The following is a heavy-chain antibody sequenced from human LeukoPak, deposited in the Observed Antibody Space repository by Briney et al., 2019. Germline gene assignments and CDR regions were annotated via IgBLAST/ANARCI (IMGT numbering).Heavy chain of an antibody. D-gene: IGHD6-13*01. CDR3: ARAPAYSSSWYIDCYYYMDV. Sequence: ASVKVSCKVSGYTFTGYYMHWVRQAPGQGLEWMGWINPNSGGTNYAQKLQGRVTMTTDTSTSTAYMELRSLRSDDTAVYYCARAPAYSSSWYIDCYYYMDVWGKGTTVTISS. J-gene: IGHJ6*03. CDR2: INPNSGGT. V-gene: IGHV1-2*02. CDR1: GYTFTGYY.